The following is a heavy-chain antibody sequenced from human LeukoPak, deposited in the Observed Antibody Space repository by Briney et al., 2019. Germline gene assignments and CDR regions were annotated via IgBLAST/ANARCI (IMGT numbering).Heavy chain of an antibody. J-gene: IGHJ3*01. CDR2: ISYDGSSK. CDR1: GFTFSSHG. Sequence: AGGSLRLSCAASGFTFSSHGMHWVRQAPGKGLEWATTISYDGSSKYYADSVKGRFTISRDNSENTLYLQMNSLRAEDTAVYFCAKDRGGYCSGGYCHSPGFDLWGQGTMVTVSS. CDR3: AKDRGGYCSGGYCHSPGFDL. V-gene: IGHV3-30*18. D-gene: IGHD2-15*01.